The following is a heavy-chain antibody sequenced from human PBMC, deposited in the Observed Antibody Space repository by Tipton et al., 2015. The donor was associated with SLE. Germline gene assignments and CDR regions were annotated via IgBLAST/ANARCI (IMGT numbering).Heavy chain of an antibody. D-gene: IGHD6-19*01. CDR1: GGSFSGYY. CDR3: AVGGAVARLDY. V-gene: IGHV4-34*01. CDR2: INHSGST. J-gene: IGHJ4*02. Sequence: TLSLTCAVYGGSFSGYYWSWIRQPPGKGLEWIGEINHSGSTNYNPSLKSRVTISVDTSKNQFSLKLSSVTAADTAVYYCAVGGAVARLDYWGQGTLVTVSS.